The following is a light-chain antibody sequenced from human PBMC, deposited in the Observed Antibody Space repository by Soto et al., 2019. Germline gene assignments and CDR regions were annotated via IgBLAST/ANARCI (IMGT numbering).Light chain of an antibody. Sequence: QSVLTQPASVSGSPGQSITISCTGTSSDVGAYDYVSWYQHHPGKAPKLLIYEVSNRPSGISNRFSGSKSGNTASLTISGLQVDDEAEYFCGSFTTSRIWVFGGGTKLTVL. V-gene: IGLV2-14*01. J-gene: IGLJ3*02. CDR3: GSFTTSRIWV. CDR2: EVS. CDR1: SSDVGAYDY.